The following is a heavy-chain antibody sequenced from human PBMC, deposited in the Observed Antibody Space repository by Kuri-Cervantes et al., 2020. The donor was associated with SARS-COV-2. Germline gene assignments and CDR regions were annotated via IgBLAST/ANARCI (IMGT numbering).Heavy chain of an antibody. CDR1: GYTFTSYG. CDR2: ISAYNGNT. CDR3: ARDQGSASGYLNYYYYYGMDV. V-gene: IGHV1-18*01. D-gene: IGHD3-22*01. J-gene: IGHJ6*02. Sequence: ASVKVSCKASGYTFTSYGISWVRQAPGQGLEWMGWISAYNGNTNYAQKLQGRVTMTTDTSTSTAYMELRSLRSDDTAVYYCARDQGSASGYLNYYYYYGMDVWGQGTTVTVSS.